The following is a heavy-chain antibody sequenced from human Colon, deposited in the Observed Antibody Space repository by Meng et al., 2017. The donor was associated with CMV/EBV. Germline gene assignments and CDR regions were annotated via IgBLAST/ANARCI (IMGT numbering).Heavy chain of an antibody. D-gene: IGHD4-17*01. J-gene: IGHJ4*02. CDR3: ARAGPSRGYGDYHGF. V-gene: IGHV3-66*01. Sequence: EVALVGSGGRLVQPGGSLRLSCAVSGFIVNSQYMSWVRQAPGKGLEWVSVIYGGGSTHYADSVKGRFTISRDNRKNTLFLQMNSLRAEDTAVYYCARAGPSRGYGDYHGFWGQGTLVTVSS. CDR2: IYGGGST. CDR1: GFIVNSQY.